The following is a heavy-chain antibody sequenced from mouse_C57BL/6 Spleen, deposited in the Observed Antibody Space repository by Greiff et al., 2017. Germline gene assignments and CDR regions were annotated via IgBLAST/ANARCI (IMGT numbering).Heavy chain of an antibody. Sequence: EVQLQQSGPELVNPGASVKISCKASGYTFTDYYMNWVKQSHGKSLEWIGDINPNNGGTSYNQKFKGKATLTVDKSSSTAYMELRSLTSEDSAVYYCARGYYGSYWYFDVWHRDHGHRLL. CDR2: INPNNGGT. V-gene: IGHV1-26*01. CDR3: ARGYYGSYWYFDV. CDR1: GYTFTDYY. D-gene: IGHD1-1*01. J-gene: IGHJ1*03.